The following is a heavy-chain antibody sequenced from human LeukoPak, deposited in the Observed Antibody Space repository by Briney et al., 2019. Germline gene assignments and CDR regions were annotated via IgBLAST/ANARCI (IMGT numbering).Heavy chain of an antibody. CDR1: GFTFSSYS. CDR2: ISSSSSYI. V-gene: IGHV3-21*01. J-gene: IGHJ4*02. CDR3: ASSSGTDIDFDY. Sequence: GGSLRLSCAASGFTFSSYSMNWVRQAPGKGLEWVSSISSSSSYIYYADSVKGRFTISRDNAKNSLYLQMNSLRAEDTAVYYCASSSGTDIDFDYWGRGTLVTVSS. D-gene: IGHD3-10*01.